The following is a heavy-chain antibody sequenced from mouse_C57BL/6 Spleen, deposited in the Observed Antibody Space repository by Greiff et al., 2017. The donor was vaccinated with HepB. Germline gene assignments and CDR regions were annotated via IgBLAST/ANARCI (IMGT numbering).Heavy chain of an antibody. CDR1: GYTFTSYW. CDR2: IHPNSGST. D-gene: IGHD5-1*01. Sequence: QVQLQQSGAELVKPGASVKLSCKASGYTFTSYWMHWVKQRPGQGLEWIGMIHPNSGSTNYNEKFKSKATLTVDKSSSTAYMQLSSLTSEDSAVYYCARKYHWYFEVWGTGTTVTVSS. V-gene: IGHV1-64*01. J-gene: IGHJ1*03. CDR3: ARKYHWYFEV.